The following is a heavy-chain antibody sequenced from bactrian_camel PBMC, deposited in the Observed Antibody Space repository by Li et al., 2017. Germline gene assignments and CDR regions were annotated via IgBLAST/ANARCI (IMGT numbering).Heavy chain of an antibody. CDR1: GDPYSSNC. J-gene: IGHJ4*01. Sequence: HVQLVESGGASVQAGKSLRLSCKITGDPYSSNCRAWFRQAPGKKREGVAAIVTGGGAPIYVDSVKGRFTISQANAKNTVYLQMSSLKPDDTAMYYCAARIVGYVCNSLLESRYNYWGRGPRSPSP. D-gene: IGHD6*01. CDR2: IVTGGGAP. CDR3: AARIVGYVCNSLLESRYNY. V-gene: IGHV3S53*01.